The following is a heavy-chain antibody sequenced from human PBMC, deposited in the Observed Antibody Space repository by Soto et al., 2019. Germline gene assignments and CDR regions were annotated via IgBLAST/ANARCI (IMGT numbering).Heavy chain of an antibody. Sequence: QVQLVQSGAEVKKPGSSVKVSCKASGGTFSSYTISWVRQAPGQGLEWMGRIIPILGIANYAQQFQGRVTITADKSTSTAYMELSSLRSEDTAVYYCARADGATYRMKWGQGTLVTVSS. V-gene: IGHV1-69*02. CDR2: IIPILGIA. CDR3: ARADGATYRMK. J-gene: IGHJ4*02. D-gene: IGHD1-26*01. CDR1: GGTFSSYT.